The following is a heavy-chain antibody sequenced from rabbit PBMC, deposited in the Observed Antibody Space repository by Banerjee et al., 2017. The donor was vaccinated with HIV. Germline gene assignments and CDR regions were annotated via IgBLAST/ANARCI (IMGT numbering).Heavy chain of an antibody. CDR1: GFSFSSAYD. D-gene: IGHD6-1*01. Sequence: QEQLVESGGGLVQPEGSLTLTCTASGFSFSSAYDMCWVRQAPGKGLEWIGCIDVTNGDVTWYASWAKGRFTISKTSTTVDLKMTSLTAADTATYFCARDRDAGDLYNSYGLALWGQGTLVTVS. CDR2: IDVTNGDVT. V-gene: IGHV1S45*01. CDR3: ARDRDAGDLYNSYGLAL. J-gene: IGHJ3*01.